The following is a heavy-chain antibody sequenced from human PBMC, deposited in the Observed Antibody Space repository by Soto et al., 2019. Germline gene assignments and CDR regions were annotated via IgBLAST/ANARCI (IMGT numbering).Heavy chain of an antibody. V-gene: IGHV4-59*01. CDR1: GGSISSFY. Sequence: SETLSLICTVSGGSISSFYWTWIRQPPGKGLEWIGYIYYSGSTNYNPSLKSRVTISVDTSKNQFSLKLSSVTAADTAVYYCARYKEGYYYMDVWGKGTTVTVSS. J-gene: IGHJ6*03. CDR2: IYYSGST. D-gene: IGHD1-20*01. CDR3: ARYKEGYYYMDV.